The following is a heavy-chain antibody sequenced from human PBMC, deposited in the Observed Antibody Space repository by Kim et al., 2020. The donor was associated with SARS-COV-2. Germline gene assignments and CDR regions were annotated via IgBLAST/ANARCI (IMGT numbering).Heavy chain of an antibody. Sequence: SPSFQGKVTISADKSISTAYLQWSSLKASDTAMYYCARHPGIAAAGYFDYWGQGTLVTVSS. J-gene: IGHJ4*02. CDR3: ARHPGIAAAGYFDY. D-gene: IGHD6-13*01. V-gene: IGHV5-51*01.